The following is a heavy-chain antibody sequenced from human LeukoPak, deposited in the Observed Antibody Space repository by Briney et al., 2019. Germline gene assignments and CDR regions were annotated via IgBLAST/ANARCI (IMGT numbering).Heavy chain of an antibody. Sequence: GGSLRLSCAASGFTFSSYWMSWVRQAPGKGLEWVANIRNDGNEKYYVDSVKGRFTISRDNAKNSLYLQMNILRAEYTPLYYCTREWYFYDTRGQGDAFDIWGHGTMVTVSS. J-gene: IGHJ3*02. CDR1: GFTFSSYW. CDR2: IRNDGNEK. CDR3: TREWYFYDTRGQGDAFDI. D-gene: IGHD3-22*01. V-gene: IGHV3-7*05.